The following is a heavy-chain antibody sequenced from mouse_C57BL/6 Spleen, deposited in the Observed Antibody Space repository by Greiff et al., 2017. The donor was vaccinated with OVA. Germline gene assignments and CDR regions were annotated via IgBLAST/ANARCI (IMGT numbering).Heavy chain of an antibody. CDR3: ARSGSPLSVFAY. CDR1: GYTFTSYW. CDR2: IYPGSGST. J-gene: IGHJ3*01. V-gene: IGHV1-55*01. Sequence: VQLQQPGAELVKPGASVKMSCKASGYTFTSYWITWVKQRPGQGLEWIGDIYPGSGSTNYNEKFKSKATLTVDTSSSTAYMQLSSLTSEDSAVYYCARSGSPLSVFAYWGQGTLVTVSA.